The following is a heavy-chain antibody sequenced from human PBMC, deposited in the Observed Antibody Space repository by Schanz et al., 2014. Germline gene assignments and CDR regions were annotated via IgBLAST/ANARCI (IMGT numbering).Heavy chain of an antibody. V-gene: IGHV7-4-1*02. CDR3: ARHERFEELSVVDY. CDR1: GYIFTSYA. J-gene: IGHJ4*02. D-gene: IGHD3-10*01. Sequence: QVQLVQSGSQLKKPGASVKISCKASGYIFTSYALNWVRQAPGQGLEWMGYINTDTGNPTAAQGFTGRFVCSLDTSVKTAYLQINSLRPEDTAVYFCARHERFEELSVVDYWGQGTRVTVSS. CDR2: INTDTGNP.